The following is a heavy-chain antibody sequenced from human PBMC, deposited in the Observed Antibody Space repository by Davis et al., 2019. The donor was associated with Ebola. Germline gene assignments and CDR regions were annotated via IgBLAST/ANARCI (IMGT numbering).Heavy chain of an antibody. CDR3: AHRGSGSYTHYFDY. V-gene: IGHV2-5*02. CDR1: GFSLSTTGLG. J-gene: IGHJ4*02. Sequence: SGPTLVKPTQTLTLTCSFSGFSLSTTGLGVGWIRQPPGKALEWLALIYWDDDKRYSPSLKSRLTITKDTSKNQVVLTMTNMDPVDTATYYCAHRGSGSYTHYFDYWGQGTLVTVSS. CDR2: IYWDDDK. D-gene: IGHD1-26*01.